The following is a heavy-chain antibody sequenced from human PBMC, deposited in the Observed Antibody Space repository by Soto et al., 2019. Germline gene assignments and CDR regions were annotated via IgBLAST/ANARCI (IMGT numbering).Heavy chain of an antibody. J-gene: IGHJ4*02. CDR2: ISGSGGSA. CDR3: ANVGGMAEGDY. D-gene: IGHD3-16*01. Sequence: PGGSLRLSCAASGFTFSSYAMSWVRQAPGKGLEWVSAISGSGGSAYYADSVKGRFTISRDNSKNTLYLQMNSLRAEDTAVYYWANVGGMAEGDYWGQGTLVNVSS. V-gene: IGHV3-23*01. CDR1: GFTFSSYA.